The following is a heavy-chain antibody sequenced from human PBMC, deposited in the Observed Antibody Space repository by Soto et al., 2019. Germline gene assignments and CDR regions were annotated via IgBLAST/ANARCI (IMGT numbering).Heavy chain of an antibody. Sequence: QVQLVASGGGVVQPGRSLRLSCVASGFMFRNYGMHWIRQAPGKGLEWLAVISYDGSDDFYADSVKGRFTISRDNSKNPLYLQMNSLRAEDTAVYYCAKDPVEMSAVTIYYFDYWGHGTLVTVSS. V-gene: IGHV3-30*18. D-gene: IGHD3-3*02. CDR1: GFMFRNYG. J-gene: IGHJ4*01. CDR2: ISYDGSDD. CDR3: AKDPVEMSAVTIYYFDY.